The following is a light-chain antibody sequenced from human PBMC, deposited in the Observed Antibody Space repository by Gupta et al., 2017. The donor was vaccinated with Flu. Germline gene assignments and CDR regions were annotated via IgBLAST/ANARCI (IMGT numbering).Light chain of an antibody. J-gene: IGKJ4*01. CDR2: AAS. CDR1: QGISSY. Sequence: PSSLSASTGDRVTITCRASQGISSYLAWYQQKPGKAPKLLIYAASTLQSGVPSRFSGSGSGTDFTLTISCLQSEDFATYYCQQYYSYPHTFGGGTKVEIK. CDR3: QQYYSYPHT. V-gene: IGKV1-8*01.